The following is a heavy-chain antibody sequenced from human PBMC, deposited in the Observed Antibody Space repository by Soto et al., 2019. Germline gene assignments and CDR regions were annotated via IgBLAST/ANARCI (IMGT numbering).Heavy chain of an antibody. CDR2: INDSGST. J-gene: IGHJ6*03. Sequence: QVQLQQWGAGLLKPSETLSLTCAVYGGSFSGYYWRWIRQTPGKGLEWIGEINDSGSTNNNPSLKSQVTRLVDKPKNQFSLKLGCVTAADTAVYYCARGLLLGFGELSRRGAYYAYRDVWGKGTTVTVSS. V-gene: IGHV4-34*01. D-gene: IGHD3-10*01. CDR1: GGSFSGYY. CDR3: ARGLLLGFGELSRRGAYYAYRDV.